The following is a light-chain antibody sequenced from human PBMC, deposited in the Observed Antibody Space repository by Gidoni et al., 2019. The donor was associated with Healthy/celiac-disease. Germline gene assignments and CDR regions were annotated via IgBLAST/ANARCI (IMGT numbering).Light chain of an antibody. CDR2: DAS. CDR3: QQRSNWSLT. Sequence: IVLTQSPATLSLSPGERATLSCRASPSISSYLAWYQQKPGQAPRLLIYDASNRATGIPARFSGSGSGTDFTLTISSLEPEDFAVYYCQQRSNWSLTFGGGTKVEIK. V-gene: IGKV3-11*01. J-gene: IGKJ4*01. CDR1: PSISSY.